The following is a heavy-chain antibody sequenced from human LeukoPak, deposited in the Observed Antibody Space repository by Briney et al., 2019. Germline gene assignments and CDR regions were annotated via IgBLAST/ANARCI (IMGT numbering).Heavy chain of an antibody. D-gene: IGHD3-22*01. V-gene: IGHV4-34*01. CDR3: ASGYYDSSGYRIYYFDY. CDR1: GGSFSGYY. CDR2: INHSGST. Sequence: PSETLSLTCAVCGGSFSGYYWSWIRQPPGKGLEWIGEINHSGSTNYNPSLKSRVTISVDTSKNQFSLKLSSVTAADTAVYYCASGYYDSSGYRIYYFDYWGQGTLVTVSS. J-gene: IGHJ4*02.